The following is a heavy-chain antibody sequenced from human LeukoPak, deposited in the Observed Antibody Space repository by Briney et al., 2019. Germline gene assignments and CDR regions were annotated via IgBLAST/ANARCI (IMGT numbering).Heavy chain of an antibody. D-gene: IGHD3-9*01. CDR1: GGSISSSSYY. V-gene: IGHV4-39*01. CDR3: ARLSDILTGYYDY. CDR2: IYYSGST. Sequence: SETLSLTCTVSGGSISSSSYYWGWIRQPPGKGLEWIGSIYYSGSTYYNPPLKSRVTISVDTSKNQFSLKLSSVTAADTAVYYCARLSDILTGYYDYWGQGTLVTVSS. J-gene: IGHJ4*02.